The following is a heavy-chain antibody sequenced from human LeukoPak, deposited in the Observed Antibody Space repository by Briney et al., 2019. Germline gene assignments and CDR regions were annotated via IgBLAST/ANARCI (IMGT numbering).Heavy chain of an antibody. CDR2: IYYSGST. J-gene: IGHJ4*02. CDR1: GGSISSSSVY. D-gene: IGHD3-10*01. CDR3: ARDQGSGSSPFDY. V-gene: IGHV4-61*01. Sequence: SETLSLTCTVSGGSISSSSVYWGWIRQPPGKGLEWIGYIYYSGSTNYNPSLKSRVTISVDTSKNQFSLKLSSVTAADTAVYYCARDQGSGSSPFDYWGQGTLVTVSS.